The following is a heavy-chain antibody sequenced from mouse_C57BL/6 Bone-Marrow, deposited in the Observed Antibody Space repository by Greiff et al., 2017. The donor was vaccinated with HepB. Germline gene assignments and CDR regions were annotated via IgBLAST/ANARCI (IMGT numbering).Heavy chain of an antibody. Sequence: QVQLKESGPGLVAPSQSLSITCTVSGFSLTSYGVHWVRQPPGKGLEWLVVIWSDGSTTYNSALKSRLSISKDNSKSQVFLKMNSLQTDDTAMYYCARNHGSSYYYAMDYWGQGTSVTVSS. V-gene: IGHV2-6*02. CDR3: ARNHGSSYYYAMDY. J-gene: IGHJ4*01. D-gene: IGHD1-1*01. CDR1: GFSLTSYG. CDR2: IWSDGST.